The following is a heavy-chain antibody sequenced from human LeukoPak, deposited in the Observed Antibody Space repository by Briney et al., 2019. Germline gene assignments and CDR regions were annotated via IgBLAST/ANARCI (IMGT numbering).Heavy chain of an antibody. D-gene: IGHD5-18*01. J-gene: IGHJ4*02. V-gene: IGHV3-23*01. CDR2: ISGSGGST. CDR1: GFTFSNYA. Sequence: GGSLRLSCAASGFTFSNYAMSWARQSPGKGLDWVSAISGSGGSTYSADSVKRRFTISRDNSKNTLYLQMNSLRAEDTAVYYCTKGTIWLPFDYWGQGTLVTVSS. CDR3: TKGTIWLPFDY.